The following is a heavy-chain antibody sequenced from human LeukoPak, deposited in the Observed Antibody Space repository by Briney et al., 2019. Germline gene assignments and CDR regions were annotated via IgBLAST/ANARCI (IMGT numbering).Heavy chain of an antibody. V-gene: IGHV3-23*01. J-gene: IGHJ4*02. D-gene: IGHD1-26*01. CDR3: AKDPGIVGASS. CDR1: GFTFSSYA. Sequence: GGSLRLSCAASGFTFSSYAMSWVRQAPGKGLEWVSGISGSGDSTYYADSVKGRFTISRDNSKNTLYLQMNSLRAEDTAVYYCAKDPGIVGASSWGQGTLVTVSS. CDR2: ISGSGDST.